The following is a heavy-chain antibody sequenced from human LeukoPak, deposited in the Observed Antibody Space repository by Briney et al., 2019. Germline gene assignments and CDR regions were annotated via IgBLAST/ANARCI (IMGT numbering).Heavy chain of an antibody. CDR1: RFSFISDR. V-gene: IGHV3-21*01. CDR2: ISSSSSYI. Sequence: GGALLLSCVSLRFSFISDRMDPVRQAPGKGLEWVSSISSSSSYIYYADSVKGRFTISRDNAKNSLYLQMNSLRAEDTAVYYCARNDIDCYIRPLHYCGYYGNYVWCQGTTVTVSS. CDR3: ARNDIDCYIRPLHYCGYYGNYV. J-gene: IGHJ6*02. D-gene: IGHD5-24*01.